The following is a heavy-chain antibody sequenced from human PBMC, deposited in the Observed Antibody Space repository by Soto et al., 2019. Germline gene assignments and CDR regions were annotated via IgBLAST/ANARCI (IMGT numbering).Heavy chain of an antibody. V-gene: IGHV3-11*01. Sequence: QVQLVESGGGLVKPGGSLRLSCAASGFTFSDYYRSWIRQAPGKGLEWVSYISSSGSTIYYADSVKGRFTISRDNAKNSLYLQMHSLRAEDTAVYYCAIGADGYDFPYYYYYMDVWGKGTTVTVSS. CDR3: AIGADGYDFPYYYYYMDV. D-gene: IGHD5-12*01. CDR2: ISSSGSTI. J-gene: IGHJ6*03. CDR1: GFTFSDYY.